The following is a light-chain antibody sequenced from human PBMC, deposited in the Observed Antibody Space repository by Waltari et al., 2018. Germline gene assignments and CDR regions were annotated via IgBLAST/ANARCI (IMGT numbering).Light chain of an antibody. J-gene: IGLJ2*01. CDR3: QSSYSSGSYVV. Sequence: SYELTQSPSVSVSPGQTASITCSGDALPNQYAYWYQQKPGQAPVMVIYKDNERPSGIPERCSASNSGTTVTLTISGVQAEDEAYYYCQSSYSSGSYVVFGGGTKLTVL. CDR2: KDN. V-gene: IGLV3-25*03. CDR1: ALPNQY.